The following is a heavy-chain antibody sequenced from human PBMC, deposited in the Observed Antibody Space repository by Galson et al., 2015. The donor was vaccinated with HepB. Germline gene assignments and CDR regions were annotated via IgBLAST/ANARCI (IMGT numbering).Heavy chain of an antibody. Sequence: SLRLSCAASGFTFSSYAMHWVRQAPGKGLEYVSAISSNGGSTYYANSVKGRFTISRDNSKNTLYLQMGSLRAEDMAVYYCARGGGSSWYRGPFDYWGQGTLVTVSS. CDR1: GFTFSSYA. J-gene: IGHJ4*02. CDR2: ISSNGGST. CDR3: ARGGGSSWYRGPFDY. V-gene: IGHV3-64*01. D-gene: IGHD6-13*01.